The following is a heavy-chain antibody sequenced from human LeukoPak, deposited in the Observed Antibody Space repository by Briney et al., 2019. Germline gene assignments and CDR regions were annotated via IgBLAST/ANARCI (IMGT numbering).Heavy chain of an antibody. CDR2: INHSGST. CDR1: GGSFSGYY. Sequence: SETLSLTCAVYGGSFSGYYWSWIRQPPGKGLEWIGEINHSGSTNYNPSLKTRVTISVDRSKNQFSLKLSSVTAAATAVYYGARVVTSGYSSGWYWRNWFDPWGQGTLVTVSS. J-gene: IGHJ5*02. CDR3: ARVVTSGYSSGWYWRNWFDP. V-gene: IGHV4-34*01. D-gene: IGHD6-19*01.